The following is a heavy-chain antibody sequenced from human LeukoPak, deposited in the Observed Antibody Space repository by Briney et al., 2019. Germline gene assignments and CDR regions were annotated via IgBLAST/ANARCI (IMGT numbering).Heavy chain of an antibody. V-gene: IGHV1-18*01. D-gene: IGHD3-10*01. J-gene: IGHJ5*02. CDR1: GYTFTSYG. Sequence: GASVKVPCKTSGYTFTSYGISWVRQAPGQGLEWMGWINAYNGNTNYAQKLQGRVTMTTDTSTSTAYMELRSLRSDDTAVYYCARDNVLLWFGELLYWENWFDPWGQGTLVTVSS. CDR3: ARDNVLLWFGELLYWENWFDP. CDR2: INAYNGNT.